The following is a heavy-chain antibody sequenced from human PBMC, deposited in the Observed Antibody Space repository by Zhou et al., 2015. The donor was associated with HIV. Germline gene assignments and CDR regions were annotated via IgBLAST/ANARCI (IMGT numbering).Heavy chain of an antibody. CDR1: GGTFSSYA. J-gene: IGHJ3*02. V-gene: IGHV1-69*01. CDR3: ARDGVGYYDSSEPSAFDI. CDR2: IIPIFGTA. Sequence: QVQLVQSGAEVKKPGSSVKVSCKASGGTFSSYAISWVRQAPGQGLEWMGGIIPIFGTANYAQKFQGRVTITADESTSTAYMELSSLRSEDTAVYYCARDGVGYYDSSEPSAFDIWGQGTMVTVSS. D-gene: IGHD3-22*01.